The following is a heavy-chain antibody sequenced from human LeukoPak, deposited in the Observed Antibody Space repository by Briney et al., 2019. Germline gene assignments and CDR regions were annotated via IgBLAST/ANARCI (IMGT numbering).Heavy chain of an antibody. J-gene: IGHJ4*02. Sequence: GGSLRLSCAASGFTFSSYSMNWVRQPPGKGLEWVPYISNSGNSIYYADSVKGRFTISRDNAKNSLDLQMSSLRDEDTAVYYCARDHDFALDYWGQGTRVTVSS. CDR1: GFTFSSYS. V-gene: IGHV3-48*02. CDR2: ISNSGNSI. D-gene: IGHD1-1*01. CDR3: ARDHDFALDY.